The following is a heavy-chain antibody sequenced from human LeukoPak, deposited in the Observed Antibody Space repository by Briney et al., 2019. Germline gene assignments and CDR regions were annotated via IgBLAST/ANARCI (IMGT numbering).Heavy chain of an antibody. V-gene: IGHV3-21*01. CDR1: GFTFSSYS. CDR3: ARSIGAAYFDN. D-gene: IGHD6-13*01. CDR2: ISSGSNDI. Sequence: GGSLSLSCAGSGFTFSSYSMNWVRQAPGKGLEWVSFISSGSNDIYYADSVKGRFTISRDNAKNSLYLEMNSLRAEDTAVYYCARSIGAAYFDNWGQGTLVTVSS. J-gene: IGHJ4*02.